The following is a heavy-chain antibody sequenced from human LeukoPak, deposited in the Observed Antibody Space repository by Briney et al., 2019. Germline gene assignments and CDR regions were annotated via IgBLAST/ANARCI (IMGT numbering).Heavy chain of an antibody. D-gene: IGHD3-10*01. Sequence: KTSETLSLTCAVYGGSFSGYYWSWIRQPPGKGLEWIGEINHSGSTNYNPSLKSRVTISVDTSKNQFSLKLSSVTAADTAVYYCASLAPPLAHYGSGSYYGWFDPWGQGTLVTVSS. J-gene: IGHJ5*02. CDR3: ASLAPPLAHYGSGSYYGWFDP. CDR2: INHSGST. V-gene: IGHV4-34*01. CDR1: GGSFSGYY.